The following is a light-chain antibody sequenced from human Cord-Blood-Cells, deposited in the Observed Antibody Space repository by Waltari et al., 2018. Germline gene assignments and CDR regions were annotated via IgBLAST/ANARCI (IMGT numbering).Light chain of an antibody. V-gene: IGKV1-39*01. CDR2: AAS. Sequence: DIQLTQPPSSLYAYEGDRATSTCRASQSISSYLNWYQQKPGNAPKLLIYAASRLPSGVPSRFSGSGSGTDFTLTISSLQSEDFAIYYCQQSYSTPLTFGGGTKVEIK. CDR3: QQSYSTPLT. CDR1: QSISSY. J-gene: IGKJ4*01.